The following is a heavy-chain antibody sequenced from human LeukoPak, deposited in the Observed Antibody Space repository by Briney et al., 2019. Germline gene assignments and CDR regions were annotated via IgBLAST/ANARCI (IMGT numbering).Heavy chain of an antibody. D-gene: IGHD3/OR15-3a*01. CDR1: GDSISSYY. CDR2: IYPSGST. V-gene: IGHV4-4*07. CDR3: ARGSFWTGGFYFDY. Sequence: SETLSLTCTVSGDSISSYYWNWIRQPAGKGLEWIGRIYPSGSTNYNPSLESRVTMSMDTSKNHFSLRLTSVTAADTAVYFCARGSFWTGGFYFDYWGQGTLVTVSS. J-gene: IGHJ4*02.